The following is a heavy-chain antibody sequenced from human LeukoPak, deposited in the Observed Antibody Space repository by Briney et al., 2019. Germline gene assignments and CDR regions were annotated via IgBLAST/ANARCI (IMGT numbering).Heavy chain of an antibody. CDR2: SYYSGST. V-gene: IGHV4-39*07. J-gene: IGHJ5*02. CDR3: ARDQSYYDSSGYRWFDP. Sequence: SETLSVTCTVSGGSISSSSYYWGWIRQPPGKGLEWIGSSYYSGSTYYNPSLKSRVTISVDTSKNQFSLKLSSVTAADTAVYYCARDQSYYDSSGYRWFDPWGQGTLVTVSS. D-gene: IGHD3-22*01. CDR1: GGSISSSSYY.